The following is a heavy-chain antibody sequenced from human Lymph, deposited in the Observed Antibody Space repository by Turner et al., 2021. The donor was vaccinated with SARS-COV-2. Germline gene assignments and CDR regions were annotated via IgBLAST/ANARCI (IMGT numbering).Heavy chain of an antibody. CDR1: GIIVSRNY. J-gene: IGHJ6*02. Sequence: EVQLVETGGGLIQPGGSLRLSCAASGIIVSRNYMNWVRQAPGKVLEWVSVIYSGGTTYYADSVKGRFTISRDNSKNTLYLQMNSLRVEDTAVYYCARDLCTYGMDVWGQGTTVTVSS. V-gene: IGHV3-53*02. D-gene: IGHD2-8*01. CDR2: IYSGGTT. CDR3: ARDLCTYGMDV.